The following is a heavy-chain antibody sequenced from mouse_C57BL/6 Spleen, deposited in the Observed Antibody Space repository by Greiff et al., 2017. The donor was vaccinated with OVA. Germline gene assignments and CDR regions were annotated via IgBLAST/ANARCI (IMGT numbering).Heavy chain of an antibody. V-gene: IGHV1-62-2*01. CDR3: ARHDYGFDY. D-gene: IGHD2-2*01. Sequence: VQLQQSGAELVKPGASVTLSCKASGYTFTEYTIHWVKQRSGQGLEWIGGFYPGSGSKKYNEKFKNKATFTADTSYNAVSMELSILTSDDSAVYFCARHDYGFDYWGQGTTLTVSS. CDR2: FYPGSGSK. CDR1: GYTFTEYT. J-gene: IGHJ2*01.